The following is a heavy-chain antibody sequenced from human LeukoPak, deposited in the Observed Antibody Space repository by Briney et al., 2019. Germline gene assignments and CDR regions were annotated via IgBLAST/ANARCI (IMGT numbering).Heavy chain of an antibody. Sequence: ASVKVSCKASGYTFTNYYMHWVRQAPGQGLEWMGIINPSGGSTSYAQKFQGRVTMTRDTSTSTVYMELSSLRSEDTAAYYCARADYSSGHDYWGQGTLVTVSS. V-gene: IGHV1-46*01. CDR2: INPSGGST. D-gene: IGHD6-19*01. CDR1: GYTFTNYY. CDR3: ARADYSSGHDY. J-gene: IGHJ4*02.